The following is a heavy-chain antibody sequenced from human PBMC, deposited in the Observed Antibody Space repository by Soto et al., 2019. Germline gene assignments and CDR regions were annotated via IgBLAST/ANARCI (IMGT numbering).Heavy chain of an antibody. Sequence: PGGSLRLSCAASGFTFSTYYMHWVRQAPGKGLVWVSRINNDGSTTMYADSVKGRFTVSRDNVKNTLSLEMNSLRVEDTAVYYCAGASRAWAFYVFWGQGTLVTVSS. CDR2: INNDGSTT. CDR3: AGASRAWAFYVF. D-gene: IGHD2-2*01. V-gene: IGHV3-74*03. CDR1: GFTFSTYY. J-gene: IGHJ4*02.